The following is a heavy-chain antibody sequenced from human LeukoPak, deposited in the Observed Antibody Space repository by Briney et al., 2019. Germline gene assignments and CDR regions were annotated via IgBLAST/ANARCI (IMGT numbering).Heavy chain of an antibody. V-gene: IGHV1-69*05. D-gene: IGHD6-6*01. CDR1: GGTFSSYA. CDR3: ARDTFGVYSSSSGGWYFDL. Sequence: SVKVSCKASGGTFSSYAISWVRQAPGQGLEWMGGIIPIFGTANYAQKFQGRVTITTDESTSTAYMELSSLRSEDTAVYYCARDTFGVYSSSSGGWYFDLWGRGTLVTVSS. J-gene: IGHJ2*01. CDR2: IIPIFGTA.